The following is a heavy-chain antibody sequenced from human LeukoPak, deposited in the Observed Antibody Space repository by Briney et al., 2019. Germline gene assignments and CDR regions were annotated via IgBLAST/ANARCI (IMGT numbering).Heavy chain of an antibody. D-gene: IGHD3-22*01. V-gene: IGHV3-48*03. Sequence: GSLRLSCPDYGFTFTSYEMHWFRQAPGTGLEWVSYISSSGSTIYYADSVKGRFTISRDNAKNSLYMQMNSLRAEDTAVYYCARDSYYYDSSGYYGVDYWGQGTLVTVSS. CDR1: GFTFTSYE. CDR2: ISSSGSTI. J-gene: IGHJ4*02. CDR3: ARDSYYYDSSGYYGVDY.